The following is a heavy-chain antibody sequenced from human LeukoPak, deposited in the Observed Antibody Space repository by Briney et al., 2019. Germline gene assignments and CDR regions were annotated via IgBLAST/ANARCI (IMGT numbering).Heavy chain of an antibody. CDR3: AREAAGTTTSSNWFDP. CDR2: INPNSGGT. J-gene: IGHJ5*02. D-gene: IGHD1-7*01. V-gene: IGHV1-2*02. CDR1: RYTFTGYY. Sequence: ASVKVSCKASRYTFTGYYMHWVRQAPGQGLEWMGWINPNSGGTNYAQKFQGRVTMTRDTSISTAYMELSRLRSDDTAVYYCAREAAGTTTSSNWFDPWGQGTLVTVSS.